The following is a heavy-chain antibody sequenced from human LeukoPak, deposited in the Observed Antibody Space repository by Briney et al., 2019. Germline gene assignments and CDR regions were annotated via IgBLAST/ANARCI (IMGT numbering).Heavy chain of an antibody. CDR3: ARGLRFCSGGSRYYYGMDV. Sequence: SETLSLTCTVSGGSISSSSYYWGWIRQPPGKGLEWIGSIYYSGSTYYNPSLKSRVTISVDTSKNQFSLKLSSVTAADTAVYYCARGLRFCSGGSRYYYGMDVWGQGTTVTVSS. CDR1: GGSISSSSYY. CDR2: IYYSGST. D-gene: IGHD2-15*01. J-gene: IGHJ6*02. V-gene: IGHV4-39*07.